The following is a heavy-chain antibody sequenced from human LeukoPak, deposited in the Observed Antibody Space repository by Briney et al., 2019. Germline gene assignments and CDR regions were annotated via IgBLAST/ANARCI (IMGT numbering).Heavy chain of an antibody. CDR2: TYYRSKWYY. D-gene: IGHD6-19*01. CDR3: ARDRPNSSGWTPLDY. Sequence: ASQTLSLTCAISGDSVSSNSVSWNWIRQSPSRGLEWLGRTYYRSKWYYDYALSVKSRITVNPDTSKNQFSLQLNSVTPEDTAVCYCARDRPNSSGWTPLDYWGQGTLVTVSS. CDR1: GDSVSSNSVS. J-gene: IGHJ4*02. V-gene: IGHV6-1*01.